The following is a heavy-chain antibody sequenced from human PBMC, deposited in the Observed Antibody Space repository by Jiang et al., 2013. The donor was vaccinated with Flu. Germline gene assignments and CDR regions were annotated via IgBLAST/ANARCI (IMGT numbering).Heavy chain of an antibody. CDR2: IKSKTDGGTT. Sequence: EVQLLESGGGLVKPGGSLRLSCAASGFTFSNAWMNWVRQAPGKGLEWVGRIKSKTDGGTTDYAAPVKGRFTISRDDSKNTLYLQMNSLKTEDTAVYYCTQTGSYVWGSYRREEVYYYYYYMDVWGKGTTVTVSS. J-gene: IGHJ6*03. D-gene: IGHD3-16*02. CDR1: GFTFSNAW. CDR3: TQTGSYVWGSYRREEVYYYYYYMDV. V-gene: IGHV3-15*07.